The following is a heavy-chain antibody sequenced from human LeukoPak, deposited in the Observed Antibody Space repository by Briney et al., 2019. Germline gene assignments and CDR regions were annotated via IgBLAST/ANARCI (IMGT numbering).Heavy chain of an antibody. Sequence: PGWSLTLTRAASGLTFSRYSMNGLGQAAGKELDGVSYISSSGSTIYYADSVKGRFHIYRENDKNSLYLKMHSLRDEDTAVYYCAVLPGTDFDYWGQGTLVTVSS. CDR2: ISSSGSTI. D-gene: IGHD6-13*01. J-gene: IGHJ4*02. CDR3: AVLPGTDFDY. V-gene: IGHV3-48*02. CDR1: GLTFSRYS.